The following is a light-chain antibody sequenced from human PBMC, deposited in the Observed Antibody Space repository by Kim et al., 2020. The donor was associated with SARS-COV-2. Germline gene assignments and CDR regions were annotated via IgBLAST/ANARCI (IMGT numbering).Light chain of an antibody. V-gene: IGKV3-20*01. CDR3: QQYGSSPYT. CDR2: GAS. Sequence: LSPAKSATLSCKASQRVSNNYLASYQQKPGRAPRLLIYGASTRATGIPDRFSGSGSGTDFTLTINRLEPEDFAVYYCQQYGSSPYTFGHGTKLEI. J-gene: IGKJ2*01. CDR1: QRVSNNY.